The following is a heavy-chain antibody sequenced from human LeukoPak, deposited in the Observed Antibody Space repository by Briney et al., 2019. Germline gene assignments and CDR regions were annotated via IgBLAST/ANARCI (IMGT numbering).Heavy chain of an antibody. CDR3: ARVGGNGPWYFDL. D-gene: IGHD4-23*01. CDR1: GFSLSSNY. CDR2: IYSGGST. V-gene: IGHV3-53*01. J-gene: IGHJ2*01. Sequence: GGSLRLSCAASGFSLSSNYMSWVRQAPGKGLEWVSVIYSGGSTYYAAAVMRGFSISTDNSENTLHLQMTSLRAEDRAVYYCARVGGNGPWYFDLWGSGTLVTVSS.